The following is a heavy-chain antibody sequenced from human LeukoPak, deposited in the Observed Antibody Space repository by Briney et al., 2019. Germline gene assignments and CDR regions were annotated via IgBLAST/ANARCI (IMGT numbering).Heavy chain of an antibody. Sequence: ASVKVSCKASGYTSTSYDINWVRQATGQGLEWMGWMNPNSGNTGYAQKFQGRVTMTRNTSISTAYMELSSLRSEDTAVYYCARVERGSGGFKPDYWGQGTLVTVSS. D-gene: IGHD3-10*01. CDR2: MNPNSGNT. J-gene: IGHJ4*02. V-gene: IGHV1-8*01. CDR1: GYTSTSYD. CDR3: ARVERGSGGFKPDY.